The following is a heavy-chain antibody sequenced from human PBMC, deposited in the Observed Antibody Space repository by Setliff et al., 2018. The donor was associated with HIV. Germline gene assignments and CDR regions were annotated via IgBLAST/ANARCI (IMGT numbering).Heavy chain of an antibody. CDR1: GGSISGYY. Sequence: LSLTCAVYGGSISGYYWSWIRQPPGKGLEWIGEVTHSGRTNYNPSLESRVTTSVDTSKKQFSLRLTSVTAADTAVYYCARGVRDNSGWSSYYFDYWGQGTLVTVSS. V-gene: IGHV4-34*01. CDR3: ARGVRDNSGWSSYYFDY. J-gene: IGHJ4*02. D-gene: IGHD6-19*01. CDR2: VTHSGRT.